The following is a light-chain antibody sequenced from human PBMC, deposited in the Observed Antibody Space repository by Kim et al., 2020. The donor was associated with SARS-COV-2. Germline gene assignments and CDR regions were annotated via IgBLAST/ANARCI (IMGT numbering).Light chain of an antibody. CDR1: QSISNY. J-gene: IGKJ2*01. Sequence: IQMTQSPSTLSASVGDRVTITCRASQSISNYLAWYQQKPGKAPKLLIYKASSLESGVPSRFSGSGSGTEFTLIISSLQPDDFATYYCQQYYIHSYALGQGTNLEIK. V-gene: IGKV1-5*03. CDR2: KAS. CDR3: QQYYIHSYA.